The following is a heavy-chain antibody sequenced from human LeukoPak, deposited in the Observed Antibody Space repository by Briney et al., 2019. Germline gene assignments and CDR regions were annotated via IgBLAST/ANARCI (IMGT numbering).Heavy chain of an antibody. V-gene: IGHV4-39*02. CDR3: ARSQSGYNYHYHFDS. J-gene: IGHJ4*02. Sequence: AGTLSLTCSVSGGSFSSSSYYWGWIRQPPRKGLGWICRNSYSGSTFYNPSLKSRVTISVDTSKNHFSLKLSSVTAADTALYYCARSQSGYNYHYHFDSWGQGTLVTVSS. CDR1: GGSFSSSSYY. CDR2: NSYSGST. D-gene: IGHD5-18*01.